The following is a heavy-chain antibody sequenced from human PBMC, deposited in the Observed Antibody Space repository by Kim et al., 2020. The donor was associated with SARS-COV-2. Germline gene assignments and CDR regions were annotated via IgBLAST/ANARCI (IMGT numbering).Heavy chain of an antibody. CDR3: ARDPRYCSSTSCPDDAFDI. D-gene: IGHD2-2*01. J-gene: IGHJ3*02. CDR1: GYTFTSYY. V-gene: IGHV1-46*01. CDR2: INPSGGST. Sequence: ASVKVSCKASGYTFTSYYMHWVRQAPGQGLEWMGIINPSGGSTSYAQKFQGRVTMTRDTSTSTVYMELSSLRSEDTAVYYCARDPRYCSSTSCPDDAFDIWGQGTMVTVSS.